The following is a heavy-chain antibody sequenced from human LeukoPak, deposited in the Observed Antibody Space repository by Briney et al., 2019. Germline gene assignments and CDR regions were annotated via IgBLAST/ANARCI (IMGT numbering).Heavy chain of an antibody. D-gene: IGHD3-10*01. CDR2: IWYDGSNK. Sequence: GRSLRLSCAASGFTFSSYGMHWVRQAPGKGLEWVAVIWYDGSNKYYADSVKGRFTISRDNSKNTLYLQMNSLRAEDTAVYYCARDRGRSRNHFDYWSQGTLVTVSS. V-gene: IGHV3-33*01. CDR3: ARDRGRSRNHFDY. CDR1: GFTFSSYG. J-gene: IGHJ4*02.